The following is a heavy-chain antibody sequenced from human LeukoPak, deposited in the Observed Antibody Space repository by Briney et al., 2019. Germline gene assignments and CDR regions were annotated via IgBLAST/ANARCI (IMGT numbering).Heavy chain of an antibody. CDR1: GGTFSSYA. J-gene: IGHJ6*03. CDR2: TIPIFGTA. V-gene: IGHV1-69*05. Sequence: GASVKVSCKASGGTFSSYAISWVRQAPGQGLEWMGGTIPIFGTANYAQKFQGRVTITTDESTSTAYMELSSLRSEDTAVYYCASRGGNYVDYYYMDVWGKGTTVTVSS. CDR3: ASRGGNYVDYYYMDV. D-gene: IGHD1-26*01.